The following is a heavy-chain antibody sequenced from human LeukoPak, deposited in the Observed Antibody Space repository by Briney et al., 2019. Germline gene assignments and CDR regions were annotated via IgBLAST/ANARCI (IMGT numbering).Heavy chain of an antibody. V-gene: IGHV4-59*08. CDR2: IYYSGST. J-gene: IGHJ2*01. CDR3: ARHPATSGYQYWYFDL. CDR1: GGSISSYY. Sequence: SETLSLTCTVSGGSISSYYWSWIRQPPGKGLEWIGYIYYSGSTYYNPSLKSRVTISVDTPKNQFSLKLSSVTAADTAVYYCARHPATSGYQYWYFDLWGRGTLVTVSS. D-gene: IGHD5-12*01.